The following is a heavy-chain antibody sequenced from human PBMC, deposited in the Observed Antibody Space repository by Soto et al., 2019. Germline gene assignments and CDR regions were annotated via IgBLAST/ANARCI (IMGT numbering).Heavy chain of an antibody. CDR3: TSDNYDFWSGYKTDALDI. Sequence: EVQLVESGGGLVQPGGSLRLSCAASGFTFSSYSMNWVRQAPGKGLEWVGRIKSKTDGGTTDYAAPVKGRFTISRDDSKNTLYLQMNSLKTEDTAVYYCTSDNYDFWSGYKTDALDIWGQGTMVTVSS. V-gene: IGHV3-15*01. CDR2: IKSKTDGGTT. D-gene: IGHD3-3*01. CDR1: GFTFSSYS. J-gene: IGHJ3*02.